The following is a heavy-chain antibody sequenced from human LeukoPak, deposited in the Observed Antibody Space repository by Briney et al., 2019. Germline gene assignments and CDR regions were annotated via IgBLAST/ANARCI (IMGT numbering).Heavy chain of an antibody. Sequence: PGGSLRLSCAASGFTFSSYWMSWVRQAPGKGLERVANIKQDGSEKYYVDSVKGRFTISRDNAKNSLYLQMNSLRAEDTAVYYCAREEWELLRYYYYYMDVWGKGTTVTVSS. V-gene: IGHV3-7*01. CDR3: AREEWELLRYYYYYMDV. J-gene: IGHJ6*03. CDR2: IKQDGSEK. D-gene: IGHD1-26*01. CDR1: GFTFSSYW.